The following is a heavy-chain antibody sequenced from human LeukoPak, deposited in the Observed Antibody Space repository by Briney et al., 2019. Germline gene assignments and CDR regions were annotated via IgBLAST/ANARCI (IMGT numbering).Heavy chain of an antibody. CDR1: GGSISSGSYY. Sequence: SETLSLTCTVSGGSISSGSYYWSWIRQPAGKGLEWIGRIYTSGSTNYNPSLKSRVTISVDTSKNQFSLKLSSVTAADTAVYYCARGGCSGDTCYQFDYWGQGTLVTVSS. CDR2: IYTSGST. J-gene: IGHJ4*02. V-gene: IGHV4-61*02. D-gene: IGHD2-15*01. CDR3: ARGGCSGDTCYQFDY.